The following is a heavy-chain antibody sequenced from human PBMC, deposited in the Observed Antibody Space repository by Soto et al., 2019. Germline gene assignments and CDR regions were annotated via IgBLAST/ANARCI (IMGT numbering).Heavy chain of an antibody. CDR2: IYWDDDK. CDR3: AHSPAGYYGSRSSKNYYLDY. D-gene: IGHD3-10*01. J-gene: IGHJ4*02. Sequence: SGATLVNPTQPLALTCTFSRLSHRTSGVGVGWIRQPPGKALDWLALIYWDDDKRYSPSLKSRLTITKDTSKNQVVLTMTNMDPVDTATYYCAHSPAGYYGSRSSKNYYLDYWGQGTLVTVSS. V-gene: IGHV2-5*02. CDR1: RLSHRTSGVG.